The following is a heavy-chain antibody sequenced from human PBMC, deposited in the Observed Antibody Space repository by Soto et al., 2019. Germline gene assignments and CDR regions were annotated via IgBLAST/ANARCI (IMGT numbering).Heavy chain of an antibody. J-gene: IGHJ5*02. Sequence: ASVKVSCKASGYNFKDHYIHWVRQAPGQGLEWMGIINPSGGSTNYAEKFQGRVTMSRDTSTSTVYMELSSLRSEDTAVYYCARGSGYRNMFFDPWGQGTLVTVSS. CDR3: ARGSGYRNMFFDP. CDR2: INPSGGST. CDR1: GYNFKDHY. D-gene: IGHD3-3*01. V-gene: IGHV1-46*02.